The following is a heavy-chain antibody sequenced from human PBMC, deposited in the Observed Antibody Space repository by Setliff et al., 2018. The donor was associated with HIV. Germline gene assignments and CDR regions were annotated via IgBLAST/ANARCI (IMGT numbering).Heavy chain of an antibody. Sequence: ASVKVSCKASGYTFTSYDINWVRQATGQGLEWMGWMNPNSGNTGYAQKFQGRVTMTRNTSISTAYMELRSLTPEDTAIYYCARKAGTTLHYHYYYMDVWGKGTTVTVSS. CDR2: MNPNSGNT. D-gene: IGHD1-7*01. CDR3: ARKAGTTLHYHYYYMDV. J-gene: IGHJ6*03. V-gene: IGHV1-8*02. CDR1: GYTFTSYD.